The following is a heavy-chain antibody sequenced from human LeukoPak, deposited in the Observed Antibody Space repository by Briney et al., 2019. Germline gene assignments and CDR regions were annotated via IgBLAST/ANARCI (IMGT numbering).Heavy chain of an antibody. Sequence: SETLSLTCTVSGGSISAAGYYWSWIRQLPGKGLEWIGYIYYSGSTYYNPSLKSRVTISVDTSKNQSSLKLSSVTAADTAVYYCARALQSPQETPYDSSGYYYDYWGQGTLVTVSS. CDR1: GGSISAAGYY. J-gene: IGHJ4*02. CDR2: IYYSGST. D-gene: IGHD3-22*01. CDR3: ARALQSPQETPYDSSGYYYDY. V-gene: IGHV4-31*03.